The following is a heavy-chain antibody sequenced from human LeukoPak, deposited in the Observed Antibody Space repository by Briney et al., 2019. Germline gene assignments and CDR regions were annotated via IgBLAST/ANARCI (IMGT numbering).Heavy chain of an antibody. CDR1: GGSISSYY. V-gene: IGHV4-59*12. CDR3: ARGGGAGYYYYYMDV. CDR2: IYYSGTT. Sequence: SETLSLTCTVSGGSISSYYLSWIRQPPGKGLEWIGYIYYSGTTNYNPSLKSRVPISLNTSKNNSLLKQSSVTGADTGVYYCARGGGAGYYYYYMDVWGKGTTVT. D-gene: IGHD1-26*01. J-gene: IGHJ6*03.